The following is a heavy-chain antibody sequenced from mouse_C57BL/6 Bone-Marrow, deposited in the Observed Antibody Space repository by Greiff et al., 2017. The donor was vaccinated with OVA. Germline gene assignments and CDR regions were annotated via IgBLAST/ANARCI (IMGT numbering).Heavy chain of an antibody. CDR2: INPNNGGT. Sequence: EVKLVESGPELVKPGASVKIPCKASGYTFTDYNMDWVKQSHGKSLEWIGDINPNNGGTIYNQKFKGKATLTVDKSSSTAYMELRSLTSEDTAVYYCARERTRGYFDVWGTGTTVTVSS. CDR1: GYTFTDYN. J-gene: IGHJ1*03. V-gene: IGHV1-18*01. CDR3: ARERTRGYFDV.